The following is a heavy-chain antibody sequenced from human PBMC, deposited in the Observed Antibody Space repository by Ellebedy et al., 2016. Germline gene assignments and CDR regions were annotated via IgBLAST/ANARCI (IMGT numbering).Heavy chain of an antibody. V-gene: IGHV3-23*01. CDR3: REGHYSDV. CDR2: ISAGSDTT. Sequence: GESLKISXTASGLNFNTFFMSWVRQAPGKGLEWVSTISAGSDTTRLADSVKGRFTISRDNSRNILYLQMSSLRDEDSAIYYCREGHYSDVWGQGTQVTVSA. J-gene: IGHJ4*02. CDR1: GLNFNTFF.